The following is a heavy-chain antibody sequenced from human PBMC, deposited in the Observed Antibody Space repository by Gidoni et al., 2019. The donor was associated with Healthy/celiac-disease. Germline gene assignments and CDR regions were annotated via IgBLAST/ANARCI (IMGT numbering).Heavy chain of an antibody. CDR3: ARAEEYMIVVVIDY. D-gene: IGHD3-22*01. V-gene: IGHV3-30-3*01. Sequence: QVQLVESGGGVVQPGRSLRLAWAASGFTFRSYAMHWVRQAPGKGLEWVAVISYDGSNKSYADSVKGRFTIARDNSKNTLYLQMNSLRAEDTAVYYCARAEEYMIVVVIDYWGQGTLVTVSS. CDR2: ISYDGSNK. CDR1: GFTFRSYA. J-gene: IGHJ4*02.